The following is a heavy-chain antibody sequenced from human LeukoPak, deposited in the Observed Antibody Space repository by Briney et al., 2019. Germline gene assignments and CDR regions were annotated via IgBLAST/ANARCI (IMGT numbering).Heavy chain of an antibody. V-gene: IGHV3-23*01. CDR2: ISASGAST. CDR1: GFTFSSYV. Sequence: GGSLRLSCAASGFTFSSYVMHWVRQAPGKGLEWVSGISASGASTYYSDSVRGRFTISRDKYKKMLYLQMNSLRAEDTAMYYCAKGDCSSTNCYPDYWGQGILVTVSS. J-gene: IGHJ4*02. CDR3: AKGDCSSTNCYPDY. D-gene: IGHD2-2*01.